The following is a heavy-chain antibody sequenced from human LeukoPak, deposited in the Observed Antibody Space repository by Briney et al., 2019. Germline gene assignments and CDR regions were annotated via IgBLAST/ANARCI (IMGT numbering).Heavy chain of an antibody. CDR3: ARDRHYYDSSGYQNYFDY. CDR2: IYPSGST. V-gene: IGHV4-61*02. Sequence: SQTLSLTCTVSGGSISSGSYYWSWIRQPPGKGLEWVGRIYPSGSTNYNPSLKSRVTISVDTSKNQFSLKLSSVTAADTAVYYCARDRHYYDSSGYQNYFDYWGQGTLVTVSS. D-gene: IGHD3-22*01. CDR1: GGSISSGSYY. J-gene: IGHJ4*02.